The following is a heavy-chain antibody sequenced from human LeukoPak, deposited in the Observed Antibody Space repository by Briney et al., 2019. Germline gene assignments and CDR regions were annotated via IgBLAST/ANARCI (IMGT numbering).Heavy chain of an antibody. J-gene: IGHJ4*02. D-gene: IGHD1-26*01. CDR3: ASFLVGASYFDY. CDR2: IYTSGST. CDR1: GGSISSGSYY. V-gene: IGHV4-61*02. Sequence: SQTLSLTCTVSGGSISSGSYYWSWIRQPAGKGLEWIGCIYTSGSTNYNPSLKSRVTISVDTSKNQFSLKLSSVTAADTAVYYCASFLVGASYFDYWGQGTLVTVSS.